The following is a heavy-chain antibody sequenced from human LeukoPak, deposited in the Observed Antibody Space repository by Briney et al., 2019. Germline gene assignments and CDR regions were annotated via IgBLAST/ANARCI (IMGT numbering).Heavy chain of an antibody. CDR2: ISGSGGST. CDR1: GFTFSRYA. J-gene: IGHJ4*02. V-gene: IGHV3-23*01. CDR3: AKDPGTTYYYDSSGYFRGDH. Sequence: GGSLRLSCAASGFTFSRYAMSWVRQAPGKGLEWVSAISGSGGSTYYADSVKGRFTISRDNSKNTLYLQMNSLRAEDTAVYYCAKDPGTTYYYDSSGYFRGDHWGQGTLVTVSS. D-gene: IGHD3-22*01.